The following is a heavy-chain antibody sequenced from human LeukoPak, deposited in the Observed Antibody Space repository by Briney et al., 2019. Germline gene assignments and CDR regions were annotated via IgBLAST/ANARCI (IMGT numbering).Heavy chain of an antibody. CDR3: VREGNNLLTKNFDL. CDR1: RLIFTDYY. J-gene: IGHJ4*02. V-gene: IGHV1-2*07. CDR2: INPHSGVT. D-gene: IGHD3-9*01. Sequence: GSSVTVSCKASRLIFTDYYSHWVRLPPGQGLDWMGYINPHSGVTSFPHQFRGRVTLTTDTSISAAYMELSSLISDDTAIYYCVREGNNLLTKNFDLWGQGALVTVSS.